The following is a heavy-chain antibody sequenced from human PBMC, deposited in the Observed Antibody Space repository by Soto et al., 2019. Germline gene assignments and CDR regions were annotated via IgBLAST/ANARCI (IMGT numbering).Heavy chain of an antibody. CDR3: ARGTSIAAGWNLGYYYGMDV. V-gene: IGHV4-34*01. CDR1: GGPFSGYY. Sequence: SETLALTCAVYGGPFSGYYLSWIRQRPGKGLEWIGEINHSGSTNYNPSLKSRVTISVDTPKNQFSLKLRSVTAADTAVYYCARGTSIAAGWNLGYYYGMDVWGQGTTVTVSS. D-gene: IGHD6-6*01. CDR2: INHSGST. J-gene: IGHJ6*02.